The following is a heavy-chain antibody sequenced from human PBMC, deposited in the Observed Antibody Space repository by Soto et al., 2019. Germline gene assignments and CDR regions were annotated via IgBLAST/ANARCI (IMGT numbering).Heavy chain of an antibody. D-gene: IGHD3-22*01. J-gene: IGHJ4*02. V-gene: IGHV3-64D*06. CDR2: ISSNGGST. CDR1: GFPFSIYA. CDR3: VSSGYYDSSGFRY. Sequence: GGSLRLSCSASGFPFSIYAMHLVRQSPGKGLEYVSAISSNGGSTYYADSVKGRFTISRDNSKNTLYLQMSSLRAEDTAVYYCVSSGYYDSSGFRYWCQGPVVAVSS.